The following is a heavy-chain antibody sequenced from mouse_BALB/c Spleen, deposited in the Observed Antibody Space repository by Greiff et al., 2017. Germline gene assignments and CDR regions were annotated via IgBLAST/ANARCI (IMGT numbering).Heavy chain of an antibody. J-gene: IGHJ2*01. D-gene: IGHD2-10*02. CDR2: IDPANGNT. CDR1: GFNIKDTY. V-gene: IGHV14-3*02. Sequence: VQLKQSGAELVKPGASVKLSCTASGFNIKDTYMHWVKQRPEQGLEWIGRIDPANGNTKYDPKFQGKATITADTSSNTAYLQLSSLTSEDTAVYYCVYGNSDYWGQGTTLTVSS. CDR3: VYGNSDY.